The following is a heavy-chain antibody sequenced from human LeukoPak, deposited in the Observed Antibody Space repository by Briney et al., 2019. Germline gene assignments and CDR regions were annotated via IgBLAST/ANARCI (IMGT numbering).Heavy chain of an antibody. D-gene: IGHD6-6*01. V-gene: IGHV4-39*01. CDR1: GGSISSNNYY. Sequence: SETLSLTCSVSGGSISSNNYYWGWIRQPPGKGLEWIGTIYYSGNTYYNPSLKSRVTISVDTSKNQFSLKLSSVTPADTAVYYCARHWVYSSSHFDYWVQGTMVTVSS. J-gene: IGHJ4*02. CDR2: IYYSGNT. CDR3: ARHWVYSSSHFDY.